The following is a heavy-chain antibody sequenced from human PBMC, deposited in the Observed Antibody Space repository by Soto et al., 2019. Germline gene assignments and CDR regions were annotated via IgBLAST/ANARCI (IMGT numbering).Heavy chain of an antibody. J-gene: IGHJ5*02. V-gene: IGHV4-4*07. Sequence: SETLSLTCTVSGRSITDSSGVWIRQPAGKGLEWIGRIFSSGSTNYNPSLKGRITMSLDTSKNQFSLKLNSATATDTAVYFCARDQGVVVTADNWFDPWGQGILVTVSS. CDR3: ARDQGVVVTADNWFDP. D-gene: IGHD2-21*02. CDR2: IFSSGST. CDR1: GRSITDSS.